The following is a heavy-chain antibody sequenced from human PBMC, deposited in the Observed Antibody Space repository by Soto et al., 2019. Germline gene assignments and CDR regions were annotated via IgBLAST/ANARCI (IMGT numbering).Heavy chain of an antibody. V-gene: IGHV4-34*01. CDR2: INHSAIT. Sequence: QVQLHQWGAGLLKPSETLSLNCAVYGGSLSDYYWRWIRQPPGKGLGWIGEINHSAITNYNPSLKSRGTISVDTPKNQFSLKLGSMPVADTAVYYCARRRIAAAGNLDWYFDLWGRGTLVTVSS. D-gene: IGHD6-13*01. CDR3: ARRRIAAAGNLDWYFDL. J-gene: IGHJ2*01. CDR1: GGSLSDYY.